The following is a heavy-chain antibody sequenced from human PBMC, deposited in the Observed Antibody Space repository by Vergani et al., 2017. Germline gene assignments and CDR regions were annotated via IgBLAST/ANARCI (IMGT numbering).Heavy chain of an antibody. Sequence: QVQLQESGPGLVKSSETLSLTCTVSGGSISNYYWSWIRQPAGKGLEWIGRIYSSGSTNYSPSLKSRVTISVDTSKNQFSLKLNSVTAADTAVYYCARSYYNFWSGYQDNYGMDVWGQGTTVTVSS. J-gene: IGHJ6*02. V-gene: IGHV4-4*07. D-gene: IGHD3-3*01. CDR1: GGSISNYY. CDR3: ARSYYNFWSGYQDNYGMDV. CDR2: IYSSGST.